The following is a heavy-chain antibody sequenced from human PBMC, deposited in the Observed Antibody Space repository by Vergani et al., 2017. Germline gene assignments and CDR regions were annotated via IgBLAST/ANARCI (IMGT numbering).Heavy chain of an antibody. Sequence: VQVLESGGGLVQPGGSLRLSCAASGFTFSSYAMSWVRQAPGKGLEWIGYIYYSGSTYYNPSLKSRVTISVDTSKNQFSLKLSSVTAADTAVYYCAREQGPGFRYWGQGTLVTVSS. CDR1: GFTFSSYA. J-gene: IGHJ4*02. D-gene: IGHD3-10*01. CDR3: AREQGPGFRY. V-gene: IGHV4-30-4*08. CDR2: IYYSGST.